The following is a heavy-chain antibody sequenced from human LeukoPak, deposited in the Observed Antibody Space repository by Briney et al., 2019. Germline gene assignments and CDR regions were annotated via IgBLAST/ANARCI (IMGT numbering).Heavy chain of an antibody. V-gene: IGHV1-8*01. CDR2: MNPNSGNT. J-gene: IGHJ4*02. CDR1: GYTFTSYD. CDR3: ASGVYYDYVWGSYSSG. Sequence: VASVKVSYKASGYTFTSYDINWVRQATGQGLEWMGWMNPNSGNTGYAQKFQGRVTMTRNTSISTAYMELSSLRSEDTAVYYCASGVYYDYVWGSYSSGWGQGTLVTVSS. D-gene: IGHD3-16*01.